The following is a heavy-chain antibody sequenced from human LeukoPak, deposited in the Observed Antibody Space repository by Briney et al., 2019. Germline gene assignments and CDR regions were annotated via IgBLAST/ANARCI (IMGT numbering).Heavy chain of an antibody. CDR1: GITLSNYG. J-gene: IGHJ4*02. CDR3: ARVAHYGAGSYLHFDD. D-gene: IGHD3-10*01. V-gene: IGHV3-23*01. Sequence: GGSLRLSCAVSGITLSNYGMTWVRQAPGKGLEWVAGISDTGGRTNYADSVKGRFTISRDNAKSSLDLQMNSLRAEDTAVYYCARVAHYGAGSYLHFDDWGQGTLVTVSS. CDR2: ISDTGGRT.